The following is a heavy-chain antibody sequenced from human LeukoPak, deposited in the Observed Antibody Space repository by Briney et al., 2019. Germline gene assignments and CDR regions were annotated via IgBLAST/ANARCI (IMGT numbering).Heavy chain of an antibody. Sequence: PGGSLRLSCAASGLTFSSYSMNWVRQAPGKGLEWVSSISSDSNYIFYADSVQGRFTISRDNAENSLFLQMNSLRAEDTAVYYCASRYCTSTNCYAFDIWGQGTMVTVSS. D-gene: IGHD2-2*01. CDR2: ISSDSNYI. J-gene: IGHJ3*02. V-gene: IGHV3-21*01. CDR3: ASRYCTSTNCYAFDI. CDR1: GLTFSSYS.